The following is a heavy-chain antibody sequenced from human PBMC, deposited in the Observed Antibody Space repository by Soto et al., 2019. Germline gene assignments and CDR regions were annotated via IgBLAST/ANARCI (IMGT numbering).Heavy chain of an antibody. CDR1: GGSISSGGYS. J-gene: IGHJ5*02. CDR2: IYHSGST. D-gene: IGHD3-9*01. Sequence: SETLSLTCAVSGGSISSGGYSWSWIRQPPGKGLEWIGYIYHSGSTYYNPSLKSRVTISVDRSKNQFSLKLSSVTAADTAVYYCARTYYDILTRGWFDPWGQGTLVTVS. V-gene: IGHV4-30-2*01. CDR3: ARTYYDILTRGWFDP.